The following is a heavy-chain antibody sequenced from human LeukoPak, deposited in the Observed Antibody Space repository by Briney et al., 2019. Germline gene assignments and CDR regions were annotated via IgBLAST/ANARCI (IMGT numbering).Heavy chain of an antibody. CDR2: INHSGST. J-gene: IGHJ4*02. D-gene: IGHD3-22*01. V-gene: IGHV4-34*01. CDR3: ARRLSRSGYHQSSFYFDY. CDR1: GGSFSGYY. Sequence: PSETLSLTCAVYGGSFSGYYWSWIRQPPGKGLEWIGEINHSGSTNYNPSLKSRVTISVDTSKNQFSLKLSSVTAADTAVYYCARRLSRSGYHQSSFYFDYWGQGTLVTVSS.